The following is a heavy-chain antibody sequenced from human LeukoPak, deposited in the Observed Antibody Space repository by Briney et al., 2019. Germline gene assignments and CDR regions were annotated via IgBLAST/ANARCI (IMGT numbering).Heavy chain of an antibody. CDR3: ARQTAAGTVDFDY. Sequence: PSETLSLTCTASGGSISSSSYYWGWIRQPPGKGLEWIGSNYYSGSTYYNPSLKSRVTISVDTSKNQFSLKLSSVTAADTAVYYCARQTAAGTVDFDYWGQGTLVTVSS. D-gene: IGHD6-13*01. CDR2: NYYSGST. V-gene: IGHV4-39*01. J-gene: IGHJ4*02. CDR1: GGSISSSSYY.